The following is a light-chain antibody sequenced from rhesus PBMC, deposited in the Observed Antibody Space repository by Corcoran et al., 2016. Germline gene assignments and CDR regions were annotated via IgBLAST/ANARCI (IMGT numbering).Light chain of an antibody. CDR3: MRTLQTPYS. CDR1: QSLLDSYGYTH. V-gene: IGKV2-78*01. Sequence: DIVMTQTPLSLPVTLGEPASIPCRSSQSLLDSYGYTHFHWYLQKPGQSPQLLFYLGSNRASGVPARFSGSGSGTDFTLKISRVEAEDVGVSSCMRTLQTPYSFGQGTKVEIK. CDR2: LGS. J-gene: IGKJ2*01.